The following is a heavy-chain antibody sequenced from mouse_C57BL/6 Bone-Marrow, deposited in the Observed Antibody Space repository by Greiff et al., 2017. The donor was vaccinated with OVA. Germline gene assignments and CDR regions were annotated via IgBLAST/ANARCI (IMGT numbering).Heavy chain of an antibody. V-gene: IGHV1-5*01. Sequence: VQLQQSGTVLARPGASVKMSCKTSGYTFTSYWMHWVKQRPGQGLEWIGAIYPGNSDTSYNQKFKGKATLTAVTSASTAYMELSSLTNEDSAVYYCSRGGDYLDYDAMDYWGQGTSVTVSA. CDR3: SRGGDYLDYDAMDY. D-gene: IGHD2-13*01. J-gene: IGHJ4*01. CDR1: GYTFTSYW. CDR2: IYPGNSDT.